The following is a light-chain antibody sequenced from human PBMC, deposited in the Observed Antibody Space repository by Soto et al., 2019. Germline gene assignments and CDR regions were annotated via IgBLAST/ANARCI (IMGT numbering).Light chain of an antibody. V-gene: IGLV2-14*01. CDR2: DVS. CDR1: SSDVGGYNY. J-gene: IGLJ1*01. Sequence: QSALTQPAPVSGSPGQSITISCTGTSSDVGGYNYASWYQQHPGKAPKLMIYDVSKRSSGVSNRFSGSKSGNTASLTISGLQSEDEADHYCSSYTSSSFYVFGTGTKLTVL. CDR3: SSYTSSSFYV.